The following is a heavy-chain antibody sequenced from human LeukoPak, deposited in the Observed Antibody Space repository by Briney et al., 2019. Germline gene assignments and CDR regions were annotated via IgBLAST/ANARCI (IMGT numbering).Heavy chain of an antibody. J-gene: IGHJ4*02. CDR1: GGTFSSYA. V-gene: IGHV1-69*01. CDR3: ARSHLSTGTTEGYPGY. CDR2: IIPIFGTA. Sequence: GASVKVSCKASGGTFSSYAISWVRQASGQGLEWMGGIIPIFGTANYAQKFQGRVTITADESTSTAYMELSSLRSEDTAVYYCARSHLSTGTTEGYPGYWGQGTLVTVSS. D-gene: IGHD1-7*01.